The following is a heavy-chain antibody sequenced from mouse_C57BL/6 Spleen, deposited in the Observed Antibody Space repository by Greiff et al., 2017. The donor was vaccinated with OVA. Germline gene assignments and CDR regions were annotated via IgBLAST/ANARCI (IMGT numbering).Heavy chain of an antibody. Sequence: EVKLVESEGGLVQPGSSMKLSCTASGFTFSDYYMAWVRQVPEKGLEWVANINYDGSSTYYLDSLKSRFIISRDNAKNILYLQMSSLKSEDTATYYCARDSYYGSSYGYFDVWGTGTTVTVSS. CDR3: ARDSYYGSSYGYFDV. V-gene: IGHV5-16*01. CDR1: GFTFSDYY. J-gene: IGHJ1*03. D-gene: IGHD1-1*01. CDR2: INYDGSST.